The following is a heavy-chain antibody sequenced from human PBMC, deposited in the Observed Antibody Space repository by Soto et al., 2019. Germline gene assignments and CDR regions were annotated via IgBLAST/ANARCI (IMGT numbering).Heavy chain of an antibody. D-gene: IGHD3-9*01. CDR3: ARGAVVLRYFDWLPTSYYYYYGMDV. Sequence: SQTLSLTCAISGDSVSSNSAAWNWVRQSPSRGLEWLGRTYYRSKWYNDYAVSVKSRITINPDTSKNQFSLQLNSVTPEDTAVYYCARGAVVLRYFDWLPTSYYYYYGMDVWGQGNTVTVSS. V-gene: IGHV6-1*01. CDR1: GDSVSSNSAA. CDR2: TYYRSKWYN. J-gene: IGHJ6*02.